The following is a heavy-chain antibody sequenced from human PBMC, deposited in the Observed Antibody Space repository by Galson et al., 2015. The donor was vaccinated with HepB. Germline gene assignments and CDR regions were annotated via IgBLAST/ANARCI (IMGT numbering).Heavy chain of an antibody. D-gene: IGHD1-26*01. CDR1: GFTFSSYW. Sequence: SLRLSCAASGFTFSSYWMHWVRQAPGKGLVWVSRINSDGSSTSYADSVKGRFTISRDNAKNTLYLQMNSLRAEDTAVYYCAREGELELLPDYWGQGTLVTASS. CDR3: AREGELELLPDY. CDR2: INSDGSST. V-gene: IGHV3-74*01. J-gene: IGHJ4*02.